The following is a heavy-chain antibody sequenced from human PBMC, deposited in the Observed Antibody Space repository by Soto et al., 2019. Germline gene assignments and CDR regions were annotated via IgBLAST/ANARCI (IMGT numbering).Heavy chain of an antibody. Sequence: PSETLSLTCTVSGGSMGNYYWFWIRQPAGKGLEWIGRVSSNGNTNDNPSLKSRATMSIDTSRNQFSLRLSSVTAADTAVYYCARADYDILTGSYAMDVWGQGTTVTVSS. CDR3: ARADYDILTGSYAMDV. D-gene: IGHD3-9*01. V-gene: IGHV4-4*07. CDR2: VSSNGNT. J-gene: IGHJ6*02. CDR1: GGSMGNYY.